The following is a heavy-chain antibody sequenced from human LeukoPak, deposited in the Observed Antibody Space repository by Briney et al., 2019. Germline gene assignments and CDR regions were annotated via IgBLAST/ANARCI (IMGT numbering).Heavy chain of an antibody. D-gene: IGHD6-19*01. CDR1: GYTFTSYG. CDR2: ISPNSGGT. Sequence: ASVKVSCKASGYTFTSYGISWVRQAPGQGLEWMGWISPNSGGTNYAQKFQGRVTMTRDTSISTAYMELSRLRSDDTAVYYCARENIAVADAFDIWGQGTMVTVSS. CDR3: ARENIAVADAFDI. J-gene: IGHJ3*02. V-gene: IGHV1-2*02.